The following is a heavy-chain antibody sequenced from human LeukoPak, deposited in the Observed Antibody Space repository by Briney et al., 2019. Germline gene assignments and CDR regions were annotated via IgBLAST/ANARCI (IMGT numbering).Heavy chain of an antibody. CDR2: RNPNSGNT. Sequence: GASVKVSCKASGYTYTSYDINWVRQATGQGLEWMGWRNPNSGNTGYAQKFQGRVPMTRNTSISTAYMELSSLRSEDTAVYYCAREVQTGGNYYLDYFTYMDVWGKGATVTVSS. CDR3: AREVQTGGNYYLDYFTYMDV. V-gene: IGHV1-8*01. CDR1: GYTYTSYD. J-gene: IGHJ6*03. D-gene: IGHD1-26*01.